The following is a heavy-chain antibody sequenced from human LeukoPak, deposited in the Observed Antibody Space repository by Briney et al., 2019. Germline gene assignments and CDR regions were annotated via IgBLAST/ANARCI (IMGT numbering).Heavy chain of an antibody. V-gene: IGHV3-23*01. D-gene: IGHD3-10*01. CDR1: GITLSNYG. Sequence: PGGSLRLSWAVSGITLSNYGMSWVRQAPGKGLEWVAGLSGSGGGTNYADSVQGRLTISRDNPKNTLYLQMNSLRAEDTAVYFCAKRGVVIRVFLVGFHKEAYYFDSRGQGALVTVSS. CDR2: LSGSGGGT. CDR3: AKRGVVIRVFLVGFHKEAYYFDS. J-gene: IGHJ4*02.